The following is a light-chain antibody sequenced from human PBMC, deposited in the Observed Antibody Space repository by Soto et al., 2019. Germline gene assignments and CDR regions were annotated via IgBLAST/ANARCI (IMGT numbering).Light chain of an antibody. CDR3: QKYGRSPCT. J-gene: IGKJ3*01. V-gene: IGKV3-20*01. Sequence: EIVLTQSPGTLSLSPGERATLSCRASQSVSSNNLAWYQQRPCQAPRVVIYGASTRATGIPQRFSGSGSAADFTLTISRREPFDFAVYYLQKYGRSPCTFCPGTKGDIK. CDR2: GAS. CDR1: QSVSSNN.